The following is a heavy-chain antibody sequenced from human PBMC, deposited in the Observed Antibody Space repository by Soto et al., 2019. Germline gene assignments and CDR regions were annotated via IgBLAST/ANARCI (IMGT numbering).Heavy chain of an antibody. CDR3: AHLVVAGLTYYFDY. V-gene: IGHV2-5*02. CDR1: GFSLSTSAVG. Sequence: QITLKESGPTLVKPTQTLTLTCTFSGFSLSTSAVGVGWIRQPPGKALEWLAVIYSDDDKRYSPSLKSSLTITKDTSKNQVVLAMTNMDPVDTATYYCAHLVVAGLTYYFDYWGQGTLVAVSS. J-gene: IGHJ4*02. CDR2: IYSDDDK. D-gene: IGHD2-15*01.